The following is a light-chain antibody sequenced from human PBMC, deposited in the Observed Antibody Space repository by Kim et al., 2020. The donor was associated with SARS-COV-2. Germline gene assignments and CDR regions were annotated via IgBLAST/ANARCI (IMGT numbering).Light chain of an antibody. Sequence: RVTNSCRGSSANIGAGYDVPWYQQLPGTAPKLLIYGNSNRPSGVPDRFSGYKSGTSASLAITGLQAEDEADYYCQSYDSSLSGWVFGGGTQLTVL. CDR1: SANIGAGYD. CDR3: QSYDSSLSGWV. CDR2: GNS. V-gene: IGLV1-40*01. J-gene: IGLJ3*02.